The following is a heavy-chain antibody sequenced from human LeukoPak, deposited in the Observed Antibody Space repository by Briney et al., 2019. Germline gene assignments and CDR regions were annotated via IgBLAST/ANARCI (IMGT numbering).Heavy chain of an antibody. Sequence: SVKVSCKVTGYTFSSSYMQWVRQAPGPGLEWIGIINPSGCSTSYAQKFQARVTMTSETSTRSVSMAWSSAGSRDTTAYYCARWFGPDWVGYFDYWGQGTLVTVCS. CDR1: GYTFSSSY. CDR3: ARWFGPDWVGYFDY. J-gene: IGHJ4*02. V-gene: IGHV1-46*01. D-gene: IGHD3-16*01. CDR2: INPSGCST.